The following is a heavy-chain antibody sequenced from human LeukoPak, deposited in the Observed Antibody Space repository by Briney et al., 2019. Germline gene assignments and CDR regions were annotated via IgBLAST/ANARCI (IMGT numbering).Heavy chain of an antibody. CDR3: ARPRDGSGYYFDY. D-gene: IGHD3-22*01. J-gene: IGHJ4*02. CDR2: ISGSGGRT. CDR1: GFTFSSYA. V-gene: IGHV3-23*01. Sequence: PGGSLRLSCAASGFTFSSYAMSWVRQAPGKGLELVSAISGSGGRTYYADSVKGRLTISRDNSKNTLYLQMNSLRAEDTAVYYCARPRDGSGYYFDYWGQGTLVTVSS.